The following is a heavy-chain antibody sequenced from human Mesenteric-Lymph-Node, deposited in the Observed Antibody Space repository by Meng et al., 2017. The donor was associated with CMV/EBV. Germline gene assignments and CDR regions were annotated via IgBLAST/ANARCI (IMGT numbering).Heavy chain of an antibody. Sequence: GESLKISCTASGFMFSTYWMSWVRQASGKGLEWVANIKQDGSEKYYVDSVKGRFTISRDNAKNSLYLQMNSLRAEDTAVYYCARDSYYDILTGYLGGVYYYGMDVWGQGTTVTVSS. CDR3: ARDSYYDILTGYLGGVYYYGMDV. CDR2: IKQDGSEK. V-gene: IGHV3-7*01. J-gene: IGHJ6*02. D-gene: IGHD3-9*01. CDR1: GFMFSTYW.